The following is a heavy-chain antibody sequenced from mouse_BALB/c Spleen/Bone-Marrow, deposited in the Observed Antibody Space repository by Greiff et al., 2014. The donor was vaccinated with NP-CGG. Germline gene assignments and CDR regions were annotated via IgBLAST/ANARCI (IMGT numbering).Heavy chain of an antibody. J-gene: IGHJ4*01. V-gene: IGHV1-67*01. CDR3: ARSYYGNYYAMDY. D-gene: IGHD2-10*01. CDR1: GYTFTDYA. CDR2: ISTYSGNT. Sequence: VKLMESRPELVRPGVSVKISCKGSGYTFTDYAMHWVRQSHAKSLEWIGVISTYSGNTNYNQKFKGKATMTVDKSSSTAYMELARLTSEDSAIYYCARSYYGNYYAMDYWGQGTSVTVSS.